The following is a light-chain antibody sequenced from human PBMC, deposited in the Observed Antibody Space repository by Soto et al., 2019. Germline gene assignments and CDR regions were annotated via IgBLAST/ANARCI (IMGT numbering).Light chain of an antibody. J-gene: IGLJ2*01. Sequence: QSALTQPPSASGSPGQSVTIACTGTRSDVGGYKYVSWYQQHPGKAPKLMIYEVNKRPSGVPDRFSGSKSGHTASLTVSGLQADDEAEYFCSSYAGRNIVLFGGGTKLTVL. CDR2: EVN. CDR1: RSDVGGYKY. CDR3: SSYAGRNIVL. V-gene: IGLV2-8*01.